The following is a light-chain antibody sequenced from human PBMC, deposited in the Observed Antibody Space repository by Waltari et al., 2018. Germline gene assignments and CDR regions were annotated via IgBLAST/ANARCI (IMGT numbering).Light chain of an antibody. V-gene: IGLV2-14*01. CDR1: ISDVGFYNY. CDR2: DVF. CDR3: NSYAGSSSWV. Sequence: QSALTQSASVSGSPGQSITISCTGTISDVGFYNYVSWYQQPPGKAPKLILYDVFERPYGVSNRFSGSKSGNTASLTISVLQADDEADYYCNSYAGSSSWVFGGGTTLTVL. J-gene: IGLJ3*02.